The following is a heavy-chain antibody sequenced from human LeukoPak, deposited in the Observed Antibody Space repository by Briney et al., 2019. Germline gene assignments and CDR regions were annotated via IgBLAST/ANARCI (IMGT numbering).Heavy chain of an antibody. CDR3: ANLARTAVVTLDY. D-gene: IGHD4-23*01. J-gene: IGHJ4*02. CDR2: IRYDGSNK. V-gene: IGHV3-30*02. Sequence: GGSLRLSCAASGFSFSSYGMHWVRQAPGKGLEWAAFIRYDGSNKYYADSVKGRFTISRDNSKNTLYLQMNSLRAEDTAVYYCANLARTAVVTLDYWGQGTLVTVSS. CDR1: GFSFSSYG.